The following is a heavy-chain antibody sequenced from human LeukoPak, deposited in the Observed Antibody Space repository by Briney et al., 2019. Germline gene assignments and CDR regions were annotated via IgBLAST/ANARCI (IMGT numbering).Heavy chain of an antibody. V-gene: IGHV3-23*01. CDR2: ISGSGDRS. Sequence: PGGTLRLSCAASGFTFSSYGMSWVRQAPGKGLEWVSAISGSGDRSDYADSVKGRFTISRDNSKNTLYLQMNSLSAEDTAVYYGAKGGRVGGGITMIRGVRNFYYYMDVWGKGTTVIISS. J-gene: IGHJ6*03. CDR1: GFTFSSYG. D-gene: IGHD3-10*01. CDR3: AKGGRVGGGITMIRGVRNFYYYMDV.